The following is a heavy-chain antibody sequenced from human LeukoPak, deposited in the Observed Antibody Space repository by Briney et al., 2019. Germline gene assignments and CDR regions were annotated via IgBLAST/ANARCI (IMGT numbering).Heavy chain of an antibody. CDR3: AKEDSSGYLLY. J-gene: IGHJ4*02. CDR1: GFTFGNYA. D-gene: IGHD3-22*01. V-gene: IGHV3-23*01. Sequence: GGSLRLSCAASGFTFGNYAMSWVRQAPGMGLEWVSGISGSGGTTYYADSVKGRFTISRDNPENTLYLQMNSLRAEDTAVYYCAKEDSSGYLLYWGQGTLVTVSS. CDR2: ISGSGGTT.